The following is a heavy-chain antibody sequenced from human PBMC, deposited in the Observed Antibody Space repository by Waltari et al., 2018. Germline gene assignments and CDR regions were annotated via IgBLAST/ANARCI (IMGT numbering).Heavy chain of an antibody. CDR3: ARLSGYCSAGSCAAFDY. J-gene: IGHJ4*02. CDR2: IHYSGST. D-gene: IGHD2-15*01. CDR1: GGSISSTSYY. Sequence: QLQLQESGPGLVKPSETLSLTCTVSGGSISSTSYYWGWIRQPPGKGLEWIGSIHYSGSTYYNPSLRSRVTISADTSKNQFSLKLSSVTAADTAVYYCARLSGYCSAGSCAAFDYWGQGTLVTVSS. V-gene: IGHV4-39*07.